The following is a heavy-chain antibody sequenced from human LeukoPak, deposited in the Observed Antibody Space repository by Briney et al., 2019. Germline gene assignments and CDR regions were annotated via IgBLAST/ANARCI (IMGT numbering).Heavy chain of an antibody. CDR1: GFTFSSYG. J-gene: IGHJ5*02. CDR3: AKGQLGIQSSKWFDP. D-gene: IGHD7-27*01. Sequence: PGGSLRLSCAASGFTFSSYGMHWVRQAPGKGLEWVAVISYDGSNKYYADSVKGRFTISRDNSKNTLYLQMNSLRAEDTAVYYCAKGQLGIQSSKWFDPWGRGTLVTVSS. V-gene: IGHV3-30*18. CDR2: ISYDGSNK.